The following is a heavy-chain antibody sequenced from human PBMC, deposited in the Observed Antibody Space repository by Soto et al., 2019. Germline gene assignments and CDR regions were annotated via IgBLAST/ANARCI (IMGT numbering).Heavy chain of an antibody. V-gene: IGHV4-34*01. CDR1: GGSFSGYY. J-gene: IGHJ5*02. CDR2: INHSGST. Sequence: SETLSLTCAVYGGSFSGYYWSWIRQPPGKGLEWIGEINHSGSTNYNPSHKSRVTISVXXXKXXXXLKLXSXXAAXTAVYYCARSLYHWFDPWGQGTLVTVSS. CDR3: ARSLYHWFDP.